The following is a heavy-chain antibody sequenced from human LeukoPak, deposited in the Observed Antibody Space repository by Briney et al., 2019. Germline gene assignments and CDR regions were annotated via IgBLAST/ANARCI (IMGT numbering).Heavy chain of an antibody. Sequence: PGGSLRLSCAASGFTFSSYAMNWVRQAPGKGLEWVSVISGSGGTTYYADSVKGRFTISRGNSKNTLYLQMNSLRAEDTADYSGAQSPIDGARNLIDGWGQGTLVTVSS. CDR3: AQSPIDGARNLIDG. CDR2: ISGSGGTT. V-gene: IGHV3-23*01. J-gene: IGHJ5*01. CDR1: GFTFSSYA. D-gene: IGHD5-24*01.